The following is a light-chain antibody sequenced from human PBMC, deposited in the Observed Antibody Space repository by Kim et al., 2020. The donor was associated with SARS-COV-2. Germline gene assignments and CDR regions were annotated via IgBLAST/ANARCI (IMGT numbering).Light chain of an antibody. CDR3: QQRSSWPPT. CDR2: DAS. J-gene: IGKJ5*01. CDR1: HSSGNS. V-gene: IGKV3-11*01. Sequence: LAPGERATLACRASHSSGNSLAWYQQKPGQAPRLLIHDASNGATDIPARFSGSGSGTDFTLTISSLEPEDFAVYFCQQRSSWPPTFGQGTRLEIK.